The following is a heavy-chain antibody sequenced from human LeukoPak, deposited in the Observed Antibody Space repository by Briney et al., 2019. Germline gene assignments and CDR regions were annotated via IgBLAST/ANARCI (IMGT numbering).Heavy chain of an antibody. CDR2: ISWNGGSI. Sequence: GGSLRLSCAASGFTFDDYAMHWVRQAPGKGLEWVSDISWNGGSIGYANSVKGRFTISRDNAKNSLYLQMNSLRAEDTALYYCVKGAGYDFDTNGPRANYYYYGMDVWGQGTTVTVSS. D-gene: IGHD2-8*01. CDR3: VKGAGYDFDTNGPRANYYYYGMDV. J-gene: IGHJ6*02. V-gene: IGHV3-9*01. CDR1: GFTFDDYA.